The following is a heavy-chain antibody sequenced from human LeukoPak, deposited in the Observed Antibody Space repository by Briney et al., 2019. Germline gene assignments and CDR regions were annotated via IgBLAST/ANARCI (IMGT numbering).Heavy chain of an antibody. J-gene: IGHJ4*02. D-gene: IGHD6-19*01. CDR1: GYTFTSYG. V-gene: IGHV1-18*01. CDR3: ARANWRGLSTTQWPVRYYFDY. Sequence: GASVKVSCKASGYTFTSYGISWVRQAPGQGLEWMGWISAYNGNTNYAQKLQGRVTMTTDTSTSTAYMELRSLRSDDTAVYYCARANWRGLSTTQWPVRYYFDYWGQGTLVTVSS. CDR2: ISAYNGNT.